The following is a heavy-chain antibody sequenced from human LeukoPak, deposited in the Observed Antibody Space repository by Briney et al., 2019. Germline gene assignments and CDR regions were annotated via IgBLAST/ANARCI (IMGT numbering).Heavy chain of an antibody. CDR1: GFTFSSYG. D-gene: IGHD6-6*01. Sequence: GGSLRLSCAASGFTFSSYGMHWVRQAPGKGLEWVAFIRYDGSNKYYADSVKGRFTISRDNSKNTLYLQMNSLRAEDTAVYYCAKVHTPFIAARTYFDYWGQGTLVTVSS. CDR2: IRYDGSNK. V-gene: IGHV3-30*02. CDR3: AKVHTPFIAARTYFDY. J-gene: IGHJ4*02.